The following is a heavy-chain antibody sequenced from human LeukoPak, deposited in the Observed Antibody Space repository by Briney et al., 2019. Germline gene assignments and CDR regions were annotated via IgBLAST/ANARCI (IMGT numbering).Heavy chain of an antibody. CDR2: IIPIFGTA. Sequence: ASVKVSCKASGGTFSSYAISWVRQAPGQGLEWMGGIIPIFGTANYAQKFQGRVTITTDESTSTAYMELSSLRSEDTAVYYCAREGGYGGRRGTYYYYYMDVWGKGTTVTVSS. D-gene: IGHD5-18*01. V-gene: IGHV1-69*05. CDR3: AREGGYGGRRGTYYYYYMDV. CDR1: GGTFSSYA. J-gene: IGHJ6*03.